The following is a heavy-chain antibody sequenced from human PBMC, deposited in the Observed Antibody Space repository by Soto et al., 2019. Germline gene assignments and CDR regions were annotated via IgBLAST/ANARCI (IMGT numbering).Heavy chain of an antibody. V-gene: IGHV3-48*02. J-gene: IGHJ4*02. Sequence: EVRLVESGGALVQPGGSLRLSCAASGFTFSDYTMNWVRQAPGKGLEWLSNIRTSAEGKGLERLSNIRTTGGTVYYADSVKGRFTISRDDARNSLYLQMNSLRDDDTAVYYCARDRDYAFDYWGQGTLVTVSS. CDR2: IRTTGGTV. CDR1: GFTFSDYT. CDR3: ARDRDYAFDY. D-gene: IGHD2-2*01.